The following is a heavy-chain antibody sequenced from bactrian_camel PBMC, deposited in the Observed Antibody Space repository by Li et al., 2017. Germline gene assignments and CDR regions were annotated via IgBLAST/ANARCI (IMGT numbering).Heavy chain of an antibody. CDR3: AKEGISARPR. D-gene: IGHD3*01. CDR2: IANAGGST. Sequence: DVQLVESGGGSVQAGGSLKLSCLASGFTFSTYHMSWVRQAPGKGLERVATIANAGGSTTYADSVKGRFTISRDNAKNTLYLQLNSLKTEDTAMYYCAKEGISARPRLGPGDPGHRL. CDR1: GFTFSTYH. V-gene: IGHV3S40*01. J-gene: IGHJ4*01.